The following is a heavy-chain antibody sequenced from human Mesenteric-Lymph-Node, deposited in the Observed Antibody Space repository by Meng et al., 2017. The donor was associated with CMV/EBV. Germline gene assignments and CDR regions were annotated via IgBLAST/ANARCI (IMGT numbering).Heavy chain of an antibody. CDR2: INPSGGST. CDR3: ARDSGLYDSQRSGRDY. J-gene: IGHJ4*02. Sequence: SGYTFTSYYRNWVRQAPGQGLEWMGIINPSGGSTSYAQKFQGRVTMTRDTSTSTVYMELSSLRSEDTAVYYCARDSGLYDSQRSGRDYWGQGTLVTVSS. CDR1: GYTFTSYY. D-gene: IGHD3-3*01. V-gene: IGHV1-46*01.